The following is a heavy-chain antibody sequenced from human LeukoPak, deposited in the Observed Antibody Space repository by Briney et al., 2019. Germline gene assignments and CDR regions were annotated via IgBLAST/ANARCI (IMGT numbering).Heavy chain of an antibody. Sequence: SETLSLTCTVSGGSISSSSYYWGWIRQPPGKGLEWIGSIYYSGSTNYNPSLKSRVTISVDTSKNQFSLKLSSVTAADTAVYYYARQSSSWPYYYYYYMDVWGKGTTVTVSS. CDR3: ARQSSSWPYYYYYYMDV. D-gene: IGHD6-13*01. J-gene: IGHJ6*03. CDR1: GGSISSSSYY. V-gene: IGHV4-39*07. CDR2: IYYSGST.